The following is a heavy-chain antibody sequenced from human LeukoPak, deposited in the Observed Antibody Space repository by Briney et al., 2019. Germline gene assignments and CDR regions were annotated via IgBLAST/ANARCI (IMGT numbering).Heavy chain of an antibody. CDR3: ARVDTRITIFGVVMPYGMDV. CDR2: ISAYNGNT. V-gene: IGHV1-18*01. D-gene: IGHD3-3*01. Sequence: ASVKVSCKASGYTFTSYGISWVRQAPGQGLEWMGWISAYNGNTNYAQKPQGRVTMTTDTSTSTAYMELRSLRSDDTAVYYCARVDTRITIFGVVMPYGMDVWGQGTTVTVSS. CDR1: GYTFTSYG. J-gene: IGHJ6*02.